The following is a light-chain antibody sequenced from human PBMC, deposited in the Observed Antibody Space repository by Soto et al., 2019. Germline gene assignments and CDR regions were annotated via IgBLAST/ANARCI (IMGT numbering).Light chain of an antibody. V-gene: IGLV2-14*01. CDR3: GSWDSSLSAYV. CDR2: EVS. Sequence: QSALTQPASVSGSPGQSITISCTGTSSDVGAYNYVSWYQQHPGKAPKLLIYEVSSRPSGVSNRFSGSKSGNTASLTISGLQAEDEADYYCGSWDSSLSAYVFGTGTKLTVL. J-gene: IGLJ1*01. CDR1: SSDVGAYNY.